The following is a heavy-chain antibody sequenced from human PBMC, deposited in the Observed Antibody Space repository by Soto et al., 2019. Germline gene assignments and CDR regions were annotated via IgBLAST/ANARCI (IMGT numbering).Heavy chain of an antibody. J-gene: IGHJ6*02. V-gene: IGHV1-24*01. D-gene: IGHD3-10*01. CDR2: FDPEEGET. CDR1: GYTLTELS. CDR3: ATHVEYTYGSTYYYYAMDV. Sequence: GASVKVSCKVSGYTLTELSMHWVRQAPGKGLEWMGGFDPEEGETIYAQKFQGRVTMTEDTSTDTAYMELSSLRSEDTAVYFCATHVEYTYGSTYYYYAMDVWGQGTTDTVSS.